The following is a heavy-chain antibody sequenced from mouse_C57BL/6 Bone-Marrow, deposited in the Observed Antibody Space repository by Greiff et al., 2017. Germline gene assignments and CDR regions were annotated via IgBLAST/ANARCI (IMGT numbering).Heavy chain of an antibody. CDR2: IDPEDGET. Sequence: EVKLLESGAELVKPGASVKLSCTASGFNIKDYYMHWVKQRTEQGLEWIGRIDPEDGETKYAPKFQGKATITADTSSNTAYLQLSSLTSEDTAVYYCALYYYGSSPYYFDYWGQGTTLTVSS. D-gene: IGHD1-1*01. V-gene: IGHV14-2*01. J-gene: IGHJ2*01. CDR1: GFNIKDYY. CDR3: ALYYYGSSPYYFDY.